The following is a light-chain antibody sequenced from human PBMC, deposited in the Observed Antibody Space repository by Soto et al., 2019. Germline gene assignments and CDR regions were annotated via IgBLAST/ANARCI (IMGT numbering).Light chain of an antibody. V-gene: IGKV3-20*01. CDR3: QQYGSSIT. Sequence: EIVLTQSPGTLSLSPWERATLSCRASQSVSSSYLAWYQQKPGQAPRLLIYGASSRATGIPDRFSGSGSGTDFTLTISRLEPEDFAVYYCQQYGSSITFGQGTRREIK. CDR1: QSVSSSY. CDR2: GAS. J-gene: IGKJ5*01.